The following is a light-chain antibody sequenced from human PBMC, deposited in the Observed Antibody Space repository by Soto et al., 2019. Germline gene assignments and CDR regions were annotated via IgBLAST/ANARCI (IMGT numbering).Light chain of an antibody. CDR2: EVT. J-gene: IGLJ2*01. CDR1: SSDVGGYNY. CDR3: SSYAGSRSLV. V-gene: IGLV2-8*01. Sequence: QSALTQPPSASGSPGQSATISCTGTSSDVGGYNYVSWYQQHPGKAPKLMIYEVTKRPSGVPDRFSGSKSGNTASLTVSGLQAEDEADYYCSSYAGSRSLVFGGGT.